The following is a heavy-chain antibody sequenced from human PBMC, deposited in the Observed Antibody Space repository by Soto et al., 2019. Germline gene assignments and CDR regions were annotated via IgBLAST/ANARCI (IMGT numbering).Heavy chain of an antibody. CDR1: GGSISSYY. V-gene: IGHV4-59*08. J-gene: IGHJ4*02. D-gene: IGHD5-12*01. Sequence: SETLSLTCTVSGGSISSYYWSWIRQPPGKGLEWIGYIYYSGSTNYNPSLKSRVTISVDTSKNQFSLKLSSVTAADTAVYYCASTIGGVYSGYGPAWGNWGQGTLVTVSS. CDR2: IYYSGST. CDR3: ASTIGGVYSGYGPAWGN.